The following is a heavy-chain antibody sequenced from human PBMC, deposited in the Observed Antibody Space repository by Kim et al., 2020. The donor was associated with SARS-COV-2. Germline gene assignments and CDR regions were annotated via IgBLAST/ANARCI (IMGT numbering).Heavy chain of an antibody. Sequence: GRSLRLSCAASGFTFSSYAMLWVRQAPGKGLEWVAVISYDGSNKYYADSVKGRFTISRDNSKNTLYLQMNSLRAEDTAVYYCASSVSVTTFSDYWGQGTL. J-gene: IGHJ4*02. D-gene: IGHD4-4*01. CDR1: GFTFSSYA. CDR3: ASSVSVTTFSDY. CDR2: ISYDGSNK. V-gene: IGHV3-30-3*01.